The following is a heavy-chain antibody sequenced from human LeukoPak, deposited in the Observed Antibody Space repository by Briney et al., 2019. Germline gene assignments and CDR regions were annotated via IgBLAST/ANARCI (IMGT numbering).Heavy chain of an antibody. J-gene: IGHJ4*02. V-gene: IGHV1-69*06. CDR1: GGTFSSYD. CDR2: TMPMFGKA. Sequence: SVKVSCKASGGTFSSYDISWVRQAPGQGLEWMGGTMPMFGKANYAQKFQGRVTTTADKATSTAYMELSSLRSEDTAVYYCAGGRTDIVVVPATLRNYYFDYWGQGTLVTVSS. CDR3: AGGRTDIVVVPATLRNYYFDY. D-gene: IGHD2-2*01.